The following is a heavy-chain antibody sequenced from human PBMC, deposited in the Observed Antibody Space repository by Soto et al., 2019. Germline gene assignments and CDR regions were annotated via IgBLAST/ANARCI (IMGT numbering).Heavy chain of an antibody. D-gene: IGHD6-19*01. CDR3: ARTGSAYSSGSRQEIDY. Sequence: SETLSLTCTVSGGSISSSSYYWGWIRQPPGKGLEWIGSIYYSGSTYYNPSLKSRVTISVDTSMNQFSLKLSSVTAADTAVYYCARTGSAYSSGSRQEIDYWGQGTLVTVSS. V-gene: IGHV4-39*01. J-gene: IGHJ4*02. CDR1: GGSISSSSYY. CDR2: IYYSGST.